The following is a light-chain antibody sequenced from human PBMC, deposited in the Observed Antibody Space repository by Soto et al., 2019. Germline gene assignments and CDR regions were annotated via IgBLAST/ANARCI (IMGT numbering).Light chain of an antibody. CDR3: QQYNNWPPVT. CDR1: QSVSSN. J-gene: IGKJ1*01. CDR2: GAS. V-gene: IGKV3D-15*01. Sequence: EIVMTQSPATLSVSPGERATLSCRASQSVSSNLAWYQQKPGQAPRLLIFGASTRATGIPARFSGNGSGTEFTLTISSLQSEDFAVYYCQQYNNWPPVTFGQGTKVEIK.